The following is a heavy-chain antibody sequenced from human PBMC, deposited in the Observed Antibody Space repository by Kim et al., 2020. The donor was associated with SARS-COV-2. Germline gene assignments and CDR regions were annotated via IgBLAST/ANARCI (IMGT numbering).Heavy chain of an antibody. D-gene: IGHD5-12*01. CDR1: GGSISSYY. J-gene: IGHJ6*02. Sequence: SETLSLTCTVSGGSISSYYWSWIRQPPGKGLEWIGYIYYSGSTNYNPSLKSRVTISVDTSKYQFSLKLSSVTAADTAVYYCPAGGYSGYDYTPEDYYYYYGMDGWGQGTTVTVSS. V-gene: IGHV4-59*13. CDR2: IYYSGST. CDR3: PAGGYSGYDYTPEDYYYYYGMDG.